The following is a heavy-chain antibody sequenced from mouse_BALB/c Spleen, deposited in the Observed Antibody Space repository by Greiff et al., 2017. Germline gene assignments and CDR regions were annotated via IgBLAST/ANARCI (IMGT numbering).Heavy chain of an antibody. J-gene: IGHJ3*01. V-gene: IGHV14-1*02. CDR3: ARIYYDYGGFAY. D-gene: IGHD2-4*01. CDR2: IDPENGNT. CDR1: GFNIKDYY. Sequence: VQLQQSGAELVRPGALVKLSCKASGFNIKDYYMHWVKQRPEQGLEWIGWIDPENGNTIYDPKFQGKASITADTSSNTAYLQLSSLTSEDTAVYYCARIYYDYGGFAYWGQGTLVTVSA.